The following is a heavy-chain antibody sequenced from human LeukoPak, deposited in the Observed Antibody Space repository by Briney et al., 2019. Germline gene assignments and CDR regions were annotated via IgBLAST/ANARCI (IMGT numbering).Heavy chain of an antibody. CDR1: VGTVTISTYF. CDR3: ARDGFYYHYYMDV. J-gene: IGHJ6*03. V-gene: IGHV4-39*07. Sequence: SETLSLTCTLSVGTVTISTYFGGWIRQPPGRGRGGIGSISYSGATYYKPSLKSRVSMSVHTSKNQFSLRLSSVTAADTAVYYCARDGFYYHYYMDVWGEGTTVTVSS. D-gene: IGHD1-14*01. CDR2: ISYSGAT.